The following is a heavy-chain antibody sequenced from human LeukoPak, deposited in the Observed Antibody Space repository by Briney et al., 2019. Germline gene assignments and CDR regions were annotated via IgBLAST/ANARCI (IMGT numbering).Heavy chain of an antibody. J-gene: IGHJ4*02. CDR3: ARAEHQFTIFDY. CDR2: SKSKTDGGTT. Sequence: PGGSLRLSCAASGFTFSNAWMSWVRQAPGKGLEWVGRSKSKTDGGTTDYAAPVKGRFTISRDDSKNALYLQMNSLKTEDTAVYYCARAEHQFTIFDYWGQGTLVTVSS. CDR1: GFTFSNAW. V-gene: IGHV3-15*01. D-gene: IGHD3-3*01.